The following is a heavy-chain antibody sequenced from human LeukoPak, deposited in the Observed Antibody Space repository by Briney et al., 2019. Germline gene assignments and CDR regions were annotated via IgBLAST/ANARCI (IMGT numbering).Heavy chain of an antibody. Sequence: GGSLRLSCAASGFTFSSYSMNWVRQAPGKGLEWVSGINWNGGSTGYADSVKGRFTISRDNAKNSLYLQMNSLRAEDTALYYCARALPNYYYYYMDVWGKGTTVTVSS. CDR2: INWNGGST. V-gene: IGHV3-20*04. D-gene: IGHD5/OR15-5a*01. CDR1: GFTFSSYS. CDR3: ARALPNYYYYYMDV. J-gene: IGHJ6*03.